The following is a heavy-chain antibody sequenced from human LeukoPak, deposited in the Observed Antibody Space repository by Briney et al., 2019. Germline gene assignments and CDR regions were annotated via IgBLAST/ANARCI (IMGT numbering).Heavy chain of an antibody. V-gene: IGHV3-30*03. Sequence: GGSLRLPCAASGFTFSSYGMHWVRQAPGKGLEWVAVISYDGSNKYYADSVRGRFTISRDNSKNTLYLQMNSLRAEDTAVYYCARWVQRWDYWGQGTLVTVSS. J-gene: IGHJ4*02. CDR2: ISYDGSNK. CDR3: ARWVQRWDY. D-gene: IGHD1-1*01. CDR1: GFTFSSYG.